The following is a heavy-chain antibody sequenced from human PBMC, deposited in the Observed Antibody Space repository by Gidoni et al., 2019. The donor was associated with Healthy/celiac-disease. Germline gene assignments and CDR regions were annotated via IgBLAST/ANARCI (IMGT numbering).Heavy chain of an antibody. V-gene: IGHV3-30*04. D-gene: IGHD3-22*01. CDR3: ARDAVHYDSSGSPGVYYYYGMDV. CDR1: GFTFSSYA. Sequence: QVQLVESGGGVVQPGRSLRLSCAASGFTFSSYAMHWVRQAPGKGLEWVAVISYDGSNKYYADSVKGRFTISRDNSKNTLYLQMNSLRAEDTAVYYCARDAVHYDSSGSPGVYYYYGMDVWGQGTTVTVSS. J-gene: IGHJ6*02. CDR2: ISYDGSNK.